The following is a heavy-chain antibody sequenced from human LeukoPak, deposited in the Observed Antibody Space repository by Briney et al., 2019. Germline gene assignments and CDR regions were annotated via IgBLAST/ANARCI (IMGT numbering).Heavy chain of an antibody. D-gene: IGHD3-9*01. CDR3: AISLLRYFDWRAFDI. V-gene: IGHV3-23*01. Sequence: GGSLRLSCAASGFTFSSYAMSWVRQAPGKGLEWVSALSGSGASTSYADSVKGRFTVSRDNSKNTLYLQMNSLRAEDTAVYYCAISLLRYFDWRAFDIWGQGTMVTVSS. CDR2: LSGSGAST. J-gene: IGHJ3*02. CDR1: GFTFSSYA.